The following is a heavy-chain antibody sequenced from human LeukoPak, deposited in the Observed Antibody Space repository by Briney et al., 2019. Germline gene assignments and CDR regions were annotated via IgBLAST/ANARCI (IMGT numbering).Heavy chain of an antibody. Sequence: GASVKVSCNASGYTFTSYHMHWVRQAPGQGLEWMGRIIPILGIANYAQKFQGRVTITADKSTSTAYMELSSLRSEDTAVYYCAGDYDSSGYSATFDYWGQGTLVTVSS. D-gene: IGHD3-22*01. CDR2: IIPILGIA. CDR3: AGDYDSSGYSATFDY. CDR1: GYTFTSYH. V-gene: IGHV1-69*04. J-gene: IGHJ4*02.